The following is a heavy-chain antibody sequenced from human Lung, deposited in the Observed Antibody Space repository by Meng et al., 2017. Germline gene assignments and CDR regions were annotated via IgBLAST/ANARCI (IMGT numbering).Heavy chain of an antibody. CDR1: GGSFSDYY. J-gene: IGHJ4*02. CDR2: INHSGST. Sequence: QLPEGGAGRLRPSETLSLTCVVSGGSFSDYYWSWIRQPPGKGLEWIGEINHSGSTNYNPSLESRATISVDTSQNTLSLKLSSVTAADSAVYYCARGPTTMAHDFDYWGQGTLVTVSS. V-gene: IGHV4-34*01. D-gene: IGHD4-11*01. CDR3: ARGPTTMAHDFDY.